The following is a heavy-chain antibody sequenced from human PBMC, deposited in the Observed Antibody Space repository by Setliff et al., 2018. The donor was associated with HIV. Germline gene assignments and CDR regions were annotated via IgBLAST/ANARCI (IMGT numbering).Heavy chain of an antibody. CDR3: ARAPGAYYYDSSGYPIGIRFDY. D-gene: IGHD3-22*01. Sequence: SETLSLTCTVSGGSISSSSYYWSWMRQPAGKGLEWIGHIYTSGSTNYNPSLKSRVTISVDTSKNQFSLKLSSVTAADTAVYYCARAPGAYYYDSSGYPIGIRFDYWGQGTLVTVSS. J-gene: IGHJ4*02. V-gene: IGHV4-61*09. CDR2: IYTSGST. CDR1: GGSISSSSYY.